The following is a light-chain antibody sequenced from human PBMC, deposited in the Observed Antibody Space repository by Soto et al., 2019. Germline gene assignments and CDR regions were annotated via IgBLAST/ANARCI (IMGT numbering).Light chain of an antibody. Sequence: QAVVTQPASVSGSPGQSSAISCTGTSSNVGGYNFVSWYQQHPGKAPKLLIYEVNKRPSGVSNRFSGSKSDNTASLTISGLQAEDEADYHCCSYGGDRIFGGGTKLTVL. V-gene: IGLV2-23*02. J-gene: IGLJ2*01. CDR1: SSNVGGYNF. CDR2: EVN. CDR3: CSYGGDRI.